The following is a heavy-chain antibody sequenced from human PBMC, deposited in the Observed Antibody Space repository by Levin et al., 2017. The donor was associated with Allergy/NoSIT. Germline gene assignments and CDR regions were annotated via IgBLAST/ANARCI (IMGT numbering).Heavy chain of an antibody. D-gene: IGHD3-3*01. V-gene: IGHV3-21*01. CDR3: ARDLSYYDFWSGYFGY. CDR1: GFTFSSYS. J-gene: IGHJ4*02. CDR2: ISSSSSYI. Sequence: GGSLRLSCAASGFTFSSYSMNWVRQAPGKGLEWVSSISSSSSYIYYADSVKGRFTISRDNAKNSLYLQMNSLRAEDTAVYYCARDLSYYDFWSGYFGYWGQGTLVTVSS.